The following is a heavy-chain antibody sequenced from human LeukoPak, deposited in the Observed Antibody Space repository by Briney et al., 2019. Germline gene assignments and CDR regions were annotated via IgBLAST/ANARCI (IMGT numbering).Heavy chain of an antibody. D-gene: IGHD3-10*01. CDR1: GCTFTSYG. V-gene: IGHV1-18*01. Sequence: ASVKVSCKASGCTFTSYGISWVRQAPGQGLEWMGWISAYNGNTNYAQKLQGRVTMTTDTSTSTAYMELRSLRSDDTAVYYCARDHSYGSGSYWCYWGQGTLVTVSS. CDR3: ARDHSYGSGSYWCY. CDR2: ISAYNGNT. J-gene: IGHJ4*02.